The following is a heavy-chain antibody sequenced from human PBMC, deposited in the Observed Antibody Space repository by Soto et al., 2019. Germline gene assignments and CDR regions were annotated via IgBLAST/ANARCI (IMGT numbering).Heavy chain of an antibody. Sequence: PSETLSLTCAVYGGSFSGYYWSWIRQPPGKGLEWIGEINHSGSTNYNPSLKSRVTISVDTSKNQFSLKLSSVTAADTAVYYCARRCISTSCYRGYYYGMDFRGQGTTVTVSS. J-gene: IGHJ6*02. CDR2: INHSGST. CDR1: GGSFSGYY. V-gene: IGHV4-34*01. D-gene: IGHD2-2*02. CDR3: ARRCISTSCYRGYYYGMDF.